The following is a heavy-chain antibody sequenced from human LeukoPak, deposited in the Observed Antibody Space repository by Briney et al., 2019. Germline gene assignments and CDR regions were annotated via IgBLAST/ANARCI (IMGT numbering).Heavy chain of an antibody. D-gene: IGHD4-11*01. CDR3: ATDRPQPSNEPTNFDY. CDR1: GFTFSNYA. CDR2: ISGSGHNT. J-gene: IGHJ4*02. V-gene: IGHV3-23*01. Sequence: GGSLRLSCAASGFTFSNYAMSWVRQAPGKGLEWVSAISGSGHNTYHADSVKGRFTISRDNSRNTLYLQMNSLRAEDTAVYFCATDRPQPSNEPTNFDYWGQGTLVTVSS.